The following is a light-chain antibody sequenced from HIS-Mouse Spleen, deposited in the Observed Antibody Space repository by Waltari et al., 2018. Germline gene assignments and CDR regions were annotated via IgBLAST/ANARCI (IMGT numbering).Light chain of an antibody. CDR3: QQLNSYPPT. CDR1: QGISSY. V-gene: IGKV1-9*01. Sequence: DIQLTQSPSFLSASVGDRVPITCRASQGISSYLAWYQQKPGKAPQLLIYAAPTLQSGVPSRFSGSGPGTEFPLAISSLQPEDFATYYCQQLNSYPPTFGQRTKVEIK. CDR2: AAP. J-gene: IGKJ1*01.